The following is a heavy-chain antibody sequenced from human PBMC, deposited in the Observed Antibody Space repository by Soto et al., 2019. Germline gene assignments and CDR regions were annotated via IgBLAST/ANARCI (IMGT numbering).Heavy chain of an antibody. V-gene: IGHV3-7*05. CDR2: IKQDGSEK. Sequence: GGSLRLSCAASGFTFSSYWMSWVRQAPGKGLEWVANIKQDGSEKYYVDSVKGRFTISRDNAKNSLYLQMNSLRAEDTAVYYCARFRSDVYYYYYGMDVWGQGTTVTVSS. J-gene: IGHJ6*02. CDR1: GFTFSSYW. CDR3: ARFRSDVYYYYYGMDV. D-gene: IGHD3-16*02.